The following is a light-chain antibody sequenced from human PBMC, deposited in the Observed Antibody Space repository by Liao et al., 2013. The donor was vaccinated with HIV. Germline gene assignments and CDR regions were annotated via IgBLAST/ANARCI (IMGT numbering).Light chain of an antibody. Sequence: SYELTQPPSVSVSPGQTASITCSGDKLGDKYACWYQQKPGQAPVLVIHYDSDRPSGIPERFSGSNSGNTATLTISRVEAGDEADYYCQVWDSSSDHPGVFGTGTKVTVL. CDR3: QVWDSSSDHPGV. CDR2: YDS. V-gene: IGLV3-1*01. J-gene: IGLJ1*01. CDR1: KLGDKY.